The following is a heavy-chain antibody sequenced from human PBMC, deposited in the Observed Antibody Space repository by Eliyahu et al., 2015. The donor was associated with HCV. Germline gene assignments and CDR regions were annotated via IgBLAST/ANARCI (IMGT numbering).Heavy chain of an antibody. CDR1: GGSXSSSGHY. CDR2: IYYNGIT. J-gene: IGHJ2*01. CDR3: ARFRYCSGGSCPSWYFDL. V-gene: IGHV4-39*01. Sequence: PGLGKPSETLSLXCTVSGGSXSSSGHYWGWIRQPPGKGLEWIGTIYYNGITYXNPSLKSRVTISVDTSRNQFSLKLSSVTAADTAVYYCARFRYCSGGSCPSWYFDLWGRGTLVTVSS. D-gene: IGHD2-15*01.